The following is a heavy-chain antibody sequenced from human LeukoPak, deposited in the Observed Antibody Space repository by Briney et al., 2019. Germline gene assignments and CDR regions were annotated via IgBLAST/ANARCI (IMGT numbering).Heavy chain of an antibody. V-gene: IGHV4-4*07. Sequence: SETLSLTCTVSGASIGSLYWSWIRQPAGKGLEWIGRLYNGGDTNYSPSLRSRVTIPVDTSKNQFSLKLNSVTAADTAVYYCARGVEASGVGFYAFDIWGQGTVVTVSS. D-gene: IGHD6-13*01. J-gene: IGHJ3*02. CDR1: GASIGSLY. CDR3: ARGVEASGVGFYAFDI. CDR2: LYNGGDT.